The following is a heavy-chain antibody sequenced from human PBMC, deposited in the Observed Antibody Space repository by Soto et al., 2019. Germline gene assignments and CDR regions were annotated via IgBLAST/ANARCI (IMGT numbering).Heavy chain of an antibody. CDR3: ARGEDSDHYYYYYGMDV. J-gene: IGHJ6*02. Sequence: QVQLVQSGAEVKKPGSSVKVSCKASGGTFSSYAISWVRQAPGQGLEWMGGIIPIFGTANYAQKFQGRVTITADESTSTAYMELSSLRSEDTAVYYCARGEDSDHYYYYYGMDVWGQGTTVTVSS. CDR2: IIPIFGTA. CDR1: GGTFSSYA. D-gene: IGHD1-26*01. V-gene: IGHV1-69*12.